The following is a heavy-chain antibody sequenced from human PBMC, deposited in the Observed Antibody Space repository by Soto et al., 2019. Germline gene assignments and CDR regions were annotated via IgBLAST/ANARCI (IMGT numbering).Heavy chain of an antibody. V-gene: IGHV3-23*01. CDR2: ISGSGGST. D-gene: IGHD3-3*01. Sequence: EVQLLESGGGLVQPGGSLRLSCAASGFTFSSYAMSWVRQAPGKGLEWVSAISGSGGSTYYADSVKGRFTISRDNSKNTLYLQMNRLRAEDTAVYYCAKVLRPFTPYYYYGMDVWGQGTTVTVSS. CDR1: GFTFSSYA. J-gene: IGHJ6*02. CDR3: AKVLRPFTPYYYYGMDV.